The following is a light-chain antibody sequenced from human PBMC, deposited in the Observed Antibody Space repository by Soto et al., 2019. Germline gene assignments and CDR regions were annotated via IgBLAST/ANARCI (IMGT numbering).Light chain of an antibody. V-gene: IGKV3D-20*02. Sequence: IVSTHSPDTLPLSPVERVPLSCRASQSVSSSYLAWYQQRPGQAPRLLIYHASSRATGIPDRFSGGGSGTDFTLTISRLEPEDFAVYYCQQYNNWPLWTFGQGSKVDIK. CDR2: HAS. CDR3: QQYNNWPLWT. CDR1: QSVSSSY. J-gene: IGKJ1*01.